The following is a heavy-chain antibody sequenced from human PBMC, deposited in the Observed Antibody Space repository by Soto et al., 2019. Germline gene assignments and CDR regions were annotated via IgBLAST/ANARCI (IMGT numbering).Heavy chain of an antibody. CDR1: GFTFSNYD. Sequence: LRLSCAASGFTFSNYDMHLVRQTTGKGLEWVSAIDIAGATYYPDSVKGRFTISREKAKNSLYLQMNSLRADDTAVYYCARAARWLQSRYFDLWGRGTLVTVSS. CDR2: IDIAGAT. V-gene: IGHV3-13*01. CDR3: ARAARWLQSRYFDL. J-gene: IGHJ2*01. D-gene: IGHD5-12*01.